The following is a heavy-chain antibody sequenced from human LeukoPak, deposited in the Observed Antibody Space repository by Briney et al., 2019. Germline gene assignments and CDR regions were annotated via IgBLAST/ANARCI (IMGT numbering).Heavy chain of an antibody. J-gene: IGHJ3*02. CDR1: GGSISSHY. Sequence: SETLSLTCTVSGGSISSHYWSWIRQPPGKGLEWIGYIYYSGSTNYNPSLKSRVTISVDTSKNQFSLKLSSVTAADTAVYFCARFYYYDTRGYSAFDIWGQGTVVTVSS. CDR2: IYYSGST. D-gene: IGHD3-22*01. CDR3: ARFYYYDTRGYSAFDI. V-gene: IGHV4-59*11.